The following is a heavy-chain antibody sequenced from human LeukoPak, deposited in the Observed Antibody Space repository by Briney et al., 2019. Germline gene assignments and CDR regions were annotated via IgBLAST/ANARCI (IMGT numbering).Heavy chain of an antibody. D-gene: IGHD1-26*01. V-gene: IGHV3-23*01. J-gene: IGHJ5*02. CDR2: ISSSGANA. CDR1: GFTFRDAA. Sequence: GGSLTLSCAASGFTFRDAAMTWVRQAPGKGLDWVSLISSSGANAYYADSVKGRFTISRDNSKNTLYLQMNNLRGEDTAEYYCAKDMELASWGQGTLVIVSA. CDR3: AKDMELAS.